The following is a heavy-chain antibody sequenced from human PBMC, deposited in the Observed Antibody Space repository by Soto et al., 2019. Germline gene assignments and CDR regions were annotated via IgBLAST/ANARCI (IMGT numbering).Heavy chain of an antibody. CDR1: GGSISSGGYY. CDR2: IYYSGST. CDR3: ARDSDSSGYLGAFDI. V-gene: IGHV4-31*03. D-gene: IGHD3-22*01. Sequence: QVQLQESGPGLVKPSQTLSLTCTVSGGSISSGGYYWSWIRQHPGKGLEWIGYIYYSGSTYYNPSLKSRVTISVDTSKNQFSLKLSSVTAADTAVYYCARDSDSSGYLGAFDIWGQGTMVTVSS. J-gene: IGHJ3*02.